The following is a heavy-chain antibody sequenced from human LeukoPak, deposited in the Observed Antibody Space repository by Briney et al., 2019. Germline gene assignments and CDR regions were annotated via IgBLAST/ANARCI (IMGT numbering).Heavy chain of an antibody. CDR3: AKLKYSSGWSLGY. V-gene: IGHV3-23*01. CDR2: ISGSGGST. Sequence: GGSLRLSCAASGCTFSIYAMSWVRQAPGKGLEWVSAISGSGGSTYYADSVKGRFTISRDNSKNTLYLQMNSLRAEDTAVYYCAKLKYSSGWSLGYWGQGTLVTVSS. CDR1: GCTFSIYA. J-gene: IGHJ4*02. D-gene: IGHD6-19*01.